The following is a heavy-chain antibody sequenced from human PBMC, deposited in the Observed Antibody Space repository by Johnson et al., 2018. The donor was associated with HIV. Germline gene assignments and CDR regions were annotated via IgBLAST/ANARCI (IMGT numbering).Heavy chain of an antibody. J-gene: IGHJ3*02. CDR2: IKQDGSEK. CDR1: GFTFNSYW. D-gene: IGHD4-11*01. CDR3: ARGSTVSALSGAFDI. V-gene: IGHV3-7*02. Sequence: VQLVESGGGLVQPGGSLRLSCAASGFTFNSYWMSWVRQAPGKGLEWVANIKQDGSEKYYVDSVKGRFTISRDNSKNTLYLQMNSLRADDTAVYYCARGSTVSALSGAFDIWGQGTLVTVSS.